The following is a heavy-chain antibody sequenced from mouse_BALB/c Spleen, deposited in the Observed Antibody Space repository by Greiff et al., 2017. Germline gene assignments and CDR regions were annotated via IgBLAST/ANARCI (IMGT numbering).Heavy chain of an antibody. V-gene: IGHV1-9*01. J-gene: IGHJ4*01. CDR3: ARLGGKVRRKARYAMDY. CDR2: ILPGSGST. Sequence: QVQLQQSGAELMKPGASVKISCKATGYTFSSYWIEWVKQRPGHGLEWIGEILPGSGSTNYNEKFKGKATFTADTSSNTAYMQLSSLTSEDSAVYYCARLGGKVRRKARYAMDYWGQGTSVTVSS. CDR1: GYTFSSYW. D-gene: IGHD2-14*01.